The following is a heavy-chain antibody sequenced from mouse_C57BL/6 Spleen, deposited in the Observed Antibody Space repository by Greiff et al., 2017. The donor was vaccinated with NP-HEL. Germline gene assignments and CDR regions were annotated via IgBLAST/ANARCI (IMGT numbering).Heavy chain of an antibody. Sequence: VKLVESGPGLVQPSQSLSITCTVSGFSLTSYGVHWVRQSPGKGLEWLGVIWSGGSTDYNAAVISRLSISKDNSKSQVFFKMNSLQADDTAIYYCARGGSYFDYWGQGTTLTVSS. J-gene: IGHJ2*01. CDR3: ARGGSYFDY. CDR1: GFSLTSYG. D-gene: IGHD1-1*01. V-gene: IGHV2-2*01. CDR2: IWSGGST.